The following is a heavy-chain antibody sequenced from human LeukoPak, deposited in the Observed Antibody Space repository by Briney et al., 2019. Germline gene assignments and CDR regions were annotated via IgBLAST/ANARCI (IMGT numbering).Heavy chain of an antibody. Sequence: GGSLRLSCAASGFTFSSYAMSWVRQAPGKGLEWVSAISGSGYSTYYADSVKGRFTISRDNSKNTLYLQMNSLRAEDTAVYYCAKAPYSSGWAYFDYWGQGTLVTVSS. J-gene: IGHJ4*02. CDR3: AKAPYSSGWAYFDY. D-gene: IGHD6-19*01. V-gene: IGHV3-23*01. CDR1: GFTFSSYA. CDR2: ISGSGYST.